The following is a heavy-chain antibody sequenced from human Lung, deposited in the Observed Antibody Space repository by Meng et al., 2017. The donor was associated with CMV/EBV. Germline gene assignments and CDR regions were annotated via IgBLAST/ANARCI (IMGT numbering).Heavy chain of an antibody. Sequence: SVKVSXKASGDMFSTYAITWVRQAPGQGLEWMGELIPILNAPNYAQKSQGRVRITADKSTTTAYTELSSLRSDDTAVDYRARALREYSSSSSDSWGQGTXVTVSS. J-gene: IGHJ4*02. CDR2: LIPILNAP. V-gene: IGHV1-69*10. D-gene: IGHD6-6*01. CDR1: GDMFSTYA. CDR3: ARALREYSSSSSDS.